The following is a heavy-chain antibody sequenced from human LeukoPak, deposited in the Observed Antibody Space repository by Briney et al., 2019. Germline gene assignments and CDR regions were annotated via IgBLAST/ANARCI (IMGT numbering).Heavy chain of an antibody. V-gene: IGHV4-31*03. CDR2: IYYSGSA. CDR1: GGSISSGGYY. D-gene: IGHD3-22*01. J-gene: IGHJ4*02. CDR3: ARRPGDTSGYYFDY. Sequence: SETLSLTCTVSGGSISSGGYYWSWIRQRPGKGLEWIGYIYYSGSAYYKPSLTSRVTISIDPSKNPFSLRLSSVTAADTALYYCARRPGDTSGYYFDYWGQGTLVTVSS.